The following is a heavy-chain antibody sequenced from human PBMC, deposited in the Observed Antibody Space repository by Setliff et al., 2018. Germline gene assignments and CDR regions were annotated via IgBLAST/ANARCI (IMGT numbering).Heavy chain of an antibody. CDR2: ISTNTGNP. D-gene: IGHD2-2*01. Sequence: ASVKVSCKASGYTFSSYAMNWVRQAPGQGLEWMGWISTNTGNPTYAQDFTGRFVFSLDTSVSTAYLQISSLKAEDTAVYYCARDLGYCSTTSCHGDWFDPWGQGTLVTVSS. CDR1: GYTFSSYA. J-gene: IGHJ5*02. CDR3: ARDLGYCSTTSCHGDWFDP. V-gene: IGHV7-4-1*02.